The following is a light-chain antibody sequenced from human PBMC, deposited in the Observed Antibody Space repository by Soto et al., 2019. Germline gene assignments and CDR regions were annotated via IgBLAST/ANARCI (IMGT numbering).Light chain of an antibody. Sequence: IVLTQSPGTPSLSRVESGTLYFTVSQNLGTLYLAWFQQKSGQAPRLLIYSASRRATGIPARFSGSGSGTDFTLTISSPESEDFAVYYCQQRSNWPPTLGQGTKVDIK. CDR2: SAS. V-gene: IGKV3-11*01. J-gene: IGKJ1*01. CDR1: QNLGTLY. CDR3: QQRSNWPPT.